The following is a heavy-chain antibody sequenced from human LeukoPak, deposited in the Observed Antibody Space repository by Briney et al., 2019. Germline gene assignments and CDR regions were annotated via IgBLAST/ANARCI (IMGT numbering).Heavy chain of an antibody. CDR2: ISGSGGST. V-gene: IGHV3-23*01. J-gene: IGHJ4*02. CDR1: GFTFSSYA. CDR3: AKAGRWVTEGFDY. D-gene: IGHD4-23*01. Sequence: GGSLRLSCAASGFTFSSYAMSWVRQAPGKGLEWVSVISGSGGSTYYADSVKGRFTISRDNSKNTLYLQMNSLRAEDTAVYYCAKAGRWVTEGFDYWGQGTLVTVSS.